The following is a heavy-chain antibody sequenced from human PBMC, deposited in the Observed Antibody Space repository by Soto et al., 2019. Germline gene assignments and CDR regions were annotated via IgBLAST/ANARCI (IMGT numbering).Heavy chain of an antibody. CDR3: ARGGIAVVRLDY. Sequence: PSETLSLTCAVYGGSFSGYYWSWIRQPPGKGLEWIGEINHSGSTNYNPSLKSRVTISVDTSKNQFSLKLSSVTAADTAVYYCARGGIAVVRLDYWGKGTLVTVSS. D-gene: IGHD2-15*01. J-gene: IGHJ4*02. CDR1: GGSFSGYY. CDR2: INHSGST. V-gene: IGHV4-34*01.